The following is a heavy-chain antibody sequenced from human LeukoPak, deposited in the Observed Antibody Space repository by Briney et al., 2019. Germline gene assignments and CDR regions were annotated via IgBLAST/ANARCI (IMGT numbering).Heavy chain of an antibody. CDR1: GYTFTSYD. CDR2: MNPNSGNT. V-gene: IGHV1-8*01. Sequence: ASVKVSCKASGYTFTSYDINWVRQATGQGLKWMGWMNPNSGNTGYAQKFQGRVTMTRNTSISTAYMELSSLRSEDTAVYYCARGPVPTIFGVVRGTLDYWGQGTLVTVSS. D-gene: IGHD3-3*01. J-gene: IGHJ4*02. CDR3: ARGPVPTIFGVVRGTLDY.